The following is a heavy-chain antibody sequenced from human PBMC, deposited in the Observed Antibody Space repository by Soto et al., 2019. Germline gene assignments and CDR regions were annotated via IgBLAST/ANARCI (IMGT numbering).Heavy chain of an antibody. CDR1: GFTFSSYA. D-gene: IGHD5-12*01. CDR3: AKDRRKGIVATMAVVFDY. CDR2: ISGSGGST. Sequence: GGSLRLSCAASGFTFSSYAMSWVRQAPGKGLEWVSAISGSGGSTYYADSVKGRFTISRDNSKNTLYLQMNSLRAEDTAVYYCAKDRRKGIVATMAVVFDYWGQGTLVTVSS. V-gene: IGHV3-23*01. J-gene: IGHJ4*02.